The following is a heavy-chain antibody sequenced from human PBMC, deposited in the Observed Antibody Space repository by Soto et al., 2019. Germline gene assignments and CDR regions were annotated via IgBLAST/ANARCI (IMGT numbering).Heavy chain of an antibody. D-gene: IGHD6-13*01. CDR1: GYTFTSYA. V-gene: IGHV1-3*01. Sequence: QVQLVQSGAEVKKPGASVKVSCKASGYTFTSYAMHWVRQAPGQRLEWMGWINAGNGNTKYSQKFQGRVTITRDTSESTAYMELSRLRSEDTAVYYCARGEDSSSWYGYWGQGTLVTVSS. CDR2: INAGNGNT. J-gene: IGHJ4*02. CDR3: ARGEDSSSWYGY.